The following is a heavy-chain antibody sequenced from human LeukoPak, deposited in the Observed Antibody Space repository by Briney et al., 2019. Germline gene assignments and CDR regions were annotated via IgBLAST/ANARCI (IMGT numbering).Heavy chain of an antibody. CDR3: ARGVGVAHHNFDY. D-gene: IGHD3-16*01. J-gene: IGHJ4*02. CDR2: INHSGST. Sequence: SETLSLTCAVYGGSFSGYYWSWIRQPPGKGREWIGEINHSGSTNYNPSLKSRVTISVDTSKNQFSLKLSSVTAADTAVYYCARGVGVAHHNFDYWGQGTLVTVSS. CDR1: GGSFSGYY. V-gene: IGHV4-34*01.